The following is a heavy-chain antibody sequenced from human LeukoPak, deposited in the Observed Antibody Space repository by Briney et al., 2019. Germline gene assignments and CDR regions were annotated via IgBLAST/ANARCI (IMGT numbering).Heavy chain of an antibody. V-gene: IGHV4-59*10. CDR2: IYTSGST. D-gene: IGHD1-26*01. CDR3: ARVYWSYYYYYMDV. CDR1: GGSFSGYY. Sequence: SETLSLTCAVYGGSFSGYYWSWIRQPAGKGLEWIGRIYTSGSTNYNPSLKSRVTISVDTSKNQFSLKLSSVTAADTAVYYCARVYWSYYYYYMDVWGKGTTVTVSS. J-gene: IGHJ6*03.